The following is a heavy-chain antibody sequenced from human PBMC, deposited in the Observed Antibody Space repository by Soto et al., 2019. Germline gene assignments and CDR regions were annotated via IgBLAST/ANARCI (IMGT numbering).Heavy chain of an antibody. J-gene: IGHJ6*02. Sequence: SETLSLTCAVYGGSFSGYYWSWIRQPPGKGLEWIGEINHSGSTNYNPSLKSRVTISVDTSKNQFSLKLSSVTAADTAVYYCARGSIPGIVGATYYYYYGMDVWGQGTTVTVSS. V-gene: IGHV4-34*01. CDR2: INHSGST. CDR1: GGSFSGYY. D-gene: IGHD1-26*01. CDR3: ARGSIPGIVGATYYYYYGMDV.